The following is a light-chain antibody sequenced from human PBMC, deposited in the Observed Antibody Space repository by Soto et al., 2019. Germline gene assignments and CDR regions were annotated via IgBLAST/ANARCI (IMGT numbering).Light chain of an antibody. Sequence: QSALTQPPSASGSPGQSVTISCTGTSSDVGGYNSVSWYQQHPGKAPKLIIYEVSKRPSGVPDRFSGSKSGNTASLTVSAFQAEDEADYYGSSYAGSDNLIFGGGTKLTVL. V-gene: IGLV2-8*01. CDR3: SSYAGSDNLI. J-gene: IGLJ2*01. CDR1: SSDVGGYNS. CDR2: EVS.